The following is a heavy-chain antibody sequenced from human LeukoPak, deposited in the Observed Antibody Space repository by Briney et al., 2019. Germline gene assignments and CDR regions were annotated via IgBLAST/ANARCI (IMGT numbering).Heavy chain of an antibody. Sequence: GASVKVSCKASGYTFTGYYMHWVRQAPGQGLEWMGWINPNNGGTRYAQKFQGRVTMTRDTSISTAYMELSSLTSDDTAVYYCARGPHEGYDYWGQGTLVTVSS. D-gene: IGHD2-15*01. CDR2: INPNNGGT. J-gene: IGHJ4*02. V-gene: IGHV1-2*02. CDR3: ARGPHEGYDY. CDR1: GYTFTGYY.